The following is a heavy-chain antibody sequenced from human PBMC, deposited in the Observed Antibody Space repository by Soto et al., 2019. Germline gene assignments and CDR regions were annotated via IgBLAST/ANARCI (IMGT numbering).Heavy chain of an antibody. J-gene: IGHJ3*02. CDR3: ATANPPYAFDM. CDR1: GLTFSISW. V-gene: IGHV3-7*01. Sequence: VQLVESGGGLVQPGESLRLSCTASGLTFSISWMTWVRQAPGEGLEWVSNINPAGNVQHYADSVKARFTISRDNAKNSLFLQMSGLRVEDTAVYYCATANPPYAFDMWGQGTMVTVSS. CDR2: INPAGNVQ.